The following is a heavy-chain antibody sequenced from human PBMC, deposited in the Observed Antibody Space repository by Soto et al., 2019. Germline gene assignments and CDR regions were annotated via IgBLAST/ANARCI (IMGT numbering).Heavy chain of an antibody. CDR2: IRSKANNYAT. J-gene: IGHJ4*02. V-gene: IGHV3-73*02. D-gene: IGHD1-26*01. CDR1: GYTFSDSA. CDR3: ARLWSAREPNFDS. Sequence: EVQLVECGGGLVQPGGSLKLSCAASGYTFSDSALHWVRQPSGKGLEWVGRIRSKANNYATVYAASVKGRFTISRDDSKNTAYLEMNSLKTEDTAVYYCARLWSAREPNFDSWGQGTLVSVSS.